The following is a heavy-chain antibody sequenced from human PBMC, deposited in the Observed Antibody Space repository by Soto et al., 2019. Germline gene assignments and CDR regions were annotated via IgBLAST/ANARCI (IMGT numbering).Heavy chain of an antibody. CDR3: VRAAGYSGNDYVYDYGMDV. D-gene: IGHD5-12*01. Sequence: QVQVVESGGGVVQPGRSLRLSCAASGFTFSSHGMHWVRQAPGKGLEWVALVWYDGRNKDYADSVKGRFTISRDNSKNTLYLQMNSLRDEDTAVYYCVRAAGYSGNDYVYDYGMDVWGQGTTVTVSS. CDR2: VWYDGRNK. J-gene: IGHJ6*02. CDR1: GFTFSSHG. V-gene: IGHV3-33*01.